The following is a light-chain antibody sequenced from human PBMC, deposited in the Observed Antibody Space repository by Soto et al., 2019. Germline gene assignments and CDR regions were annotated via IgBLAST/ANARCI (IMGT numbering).Light chain of an antibody. CDR3: SSYTTSSTVV. Sequence: QSALTQPASVSGSPGQSITISCTGTSSDVGGYNYVSWYQQHPGKAPKLMIYEVNNRPSGVSHRFSGSKSANTASLTISGLQAEDEADYYCSSYTTSSTVVFGGGTQLTVL. CDR2: EVN. J-gene: IGLJ2*01. V-gene: IGLV2-14*01. CDR1: SSDVGGYNY.